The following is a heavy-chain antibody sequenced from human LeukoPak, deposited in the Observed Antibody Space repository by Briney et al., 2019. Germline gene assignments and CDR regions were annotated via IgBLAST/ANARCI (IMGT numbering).Heavy chain of an antibody. CDR1: GYTFTGYY. CDR2: INPNSGGT. V-gene: IGHV1-2*02. D-gene: IGHD6-13*01. CDR3: ARVIAAAGTFDY. Sequence: GASVKVSCKASGYTFTGYYMHWVRQAPGQGLEWMGWINPNSGGTNYAQKFQGRVAMTRDTSISTAYMELSRLRSDDTAVYYCARVIAAAGTFDYWGQGTLVTVSS. J-gene: IGHJ4*02.